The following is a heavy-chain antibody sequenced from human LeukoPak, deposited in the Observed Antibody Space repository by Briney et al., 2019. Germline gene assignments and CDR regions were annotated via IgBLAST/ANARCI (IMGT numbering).Heavy chain of an antibody. CDR3: ARALKTKGTTGGGGILDY. Sequence: GRSLRLSCAASGFTFSSYAMHWVRQAPGKGVEWVAVISYDGSNKYYADSVKGRFTISRDNSKNTLYLQMHSLRAEDTAVYYCARALKTKGTTGGGGILDYWGQGTLVTVSS. CDR1: GFTFSSYA. CDR2: ISYDGSNK. D-gene: IGHD1-7*01. V-gene: IGHV3-30-3*01. J-gene: IGHJ4*02.